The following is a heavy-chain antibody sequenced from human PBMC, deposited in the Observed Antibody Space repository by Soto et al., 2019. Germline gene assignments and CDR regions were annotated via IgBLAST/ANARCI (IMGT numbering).Heavy chain of an antibody. Sequence: QVQLVQSGAEVKKPGSSVKVSCKASGGTFSSYAISWVRQAPGQGLEWMGGIIPIFGTANYAQKFQGRVTITADESTSTAYMELSSLRSEDTAVYYCARVHYDILTGYPEPYYYYYGMDVWGQGTTVTLSS. CDR2: IIPIFGTA. V-gene: IGHV1-69*01. J-gene: IGHJ6*02. D-gene: IGHD3-9*01. CDR3: ARVHYDILTGYPEPYYYYYGMDV. CDR1: GGTFSSYA.